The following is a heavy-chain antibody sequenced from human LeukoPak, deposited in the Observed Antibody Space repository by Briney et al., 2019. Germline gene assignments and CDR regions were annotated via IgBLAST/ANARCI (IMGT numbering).Heavy chain of an antibody. Sequence: PSQTLSLTCTVSGGSISSGDYYWSWIRQPPGKGLEWIGYTYYSGSTYYNPSLKSRVTISVDTSKNQFSLKLSSVTAADTAVYYCARFSSGWSDAFDIWGQGTMVTVSS. J-gene: IGHJ3*02. D-gene: IGHD6-19*01. CDR2: TYYSGST. CDR1: GGSISSGDYY. CDR3: ARFSSGWSDAFDI. V-gene: IGHV4-30-4*08.